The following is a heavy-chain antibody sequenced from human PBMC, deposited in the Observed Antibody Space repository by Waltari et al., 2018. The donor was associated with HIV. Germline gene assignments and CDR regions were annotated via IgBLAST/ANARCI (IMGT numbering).Heavy chain of an antibody. CDR3: ARENTMTYYDALDI. D-gene: IGHD4-17*01. J-gene: IGHJ3*02. CDR1: GFPFRRYG. V-gene: IGHV3-74*01. CDR2: ISSDGSTT. Sequence: EVQLVESGGGLVQPGGSLRLSCAASGFPFRRYGMHWVRQAPGKGLVWVSCISSDGSTTNYADSVKGRLTISRDNAKNTLYLQMNSLRADDTAVYYCARENTMTYYDALDIWGQGTMVTVSS.